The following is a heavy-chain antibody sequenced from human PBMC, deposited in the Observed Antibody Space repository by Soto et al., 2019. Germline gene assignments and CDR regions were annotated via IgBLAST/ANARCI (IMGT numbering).Heavy chain of an antibody. Sequence: QVQLVQSGAELKKPGASVKVSCKASGYTFSNYDMNWVRQATGQGPEWIGWVNPNNGDTGSAQKFQGRVTLTTDISTTTAYMELTSLRSEDTDIYYCAKVSRKGSAIDFDYWGQGTLISVSS. J-gene: IGHJ4*02. CDR1: GYTFSNYD. D-gene: IGHD3-10*01. CDR3: AKVSRKGSAIDFDY. V-gene: IGHV1-8*01. CDR2: VNPNNGDT.